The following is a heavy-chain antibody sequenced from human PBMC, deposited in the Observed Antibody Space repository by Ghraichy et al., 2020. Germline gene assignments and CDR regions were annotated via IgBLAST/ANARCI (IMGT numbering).Heavy chain of an antibody. CDR3: TTALPDYGDYDAGYYYYYGMDV. D-gene: IGHD4-17*01. CDR1: GFTFSNAW. CDR2: IKSKTDGGTT. V-gene: IGHV3-15*01. Sequence: GALRLSCAASGFTFSNAWMSWVRQAPGKGLEWVGRIKSKTDGGTTDYAAPVKGRFTISRDDSKNTLYLQMNSLKTEDTAVYYCTTALPDYGDYDAGYYYYYGMDVWGQGTTVTVSS. J-gene: IGHJ6*02.